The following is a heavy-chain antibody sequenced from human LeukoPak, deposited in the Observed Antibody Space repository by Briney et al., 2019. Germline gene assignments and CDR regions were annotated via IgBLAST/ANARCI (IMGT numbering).Heavy chain of an antibody. CDR1: GGSFSGYY. CDR3: AREQRYCSSTSCYRRRSYYMDV. Sequence: PSETLSLTCAVYGGSFSGYYWSWIRQPPGKGLEWIGEINHVGSTNYNPSLKSRVTISVDTSKNQFSLKLSSVTAADTAVYYCAREQRYCSSTSCYRRRSYYMDVWGKGTTVTISS. J-gene: IGHJ6*03. D-gene: IGHD2-2*01. CDR2: INHVGST. V-gene: IGHV4-34*01.